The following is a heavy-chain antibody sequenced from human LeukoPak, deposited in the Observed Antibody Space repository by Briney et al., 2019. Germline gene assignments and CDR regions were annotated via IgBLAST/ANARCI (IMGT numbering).Heavy chain of an antibody. D-gene: IGHD2-8*02. J-gene: IGHJ4*02. CDR3: ATYRQVLLPFES. CDR2: ISGSGGNT. Sequence: GGSLRLSCAASGFTFSSYNMNWVRQAPGKGLEWVSAISGSGGNTYYADSVKGRFTISRDNSKNTLYLQMNSLRAEDTAVYYCATYRQVLLPFESWGQGTLVTVSS. V-gene: IGHV3-23*01. CDR1: GFTFSSYN.